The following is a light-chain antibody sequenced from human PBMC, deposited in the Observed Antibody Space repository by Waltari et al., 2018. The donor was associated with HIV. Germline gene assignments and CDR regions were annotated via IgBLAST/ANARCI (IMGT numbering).Light chain of an antibody. CDR2: YDN. CDR3: AAWDDTLNGFV. V-gene: IGLV1-36*01. CDR1: NSNIRTNA. J-gene: IGLJ1*01. Sequence: QSVLPQPPPVSAAPSQRVTIPCSGTNSNIRTNAVNWYQQLPGKAPKLLIYYDNLLSSGVSDRFSGSKSGASASLAISGLQSEDEADYYCAAWDDTLNGFVFGSGTRVTVL.